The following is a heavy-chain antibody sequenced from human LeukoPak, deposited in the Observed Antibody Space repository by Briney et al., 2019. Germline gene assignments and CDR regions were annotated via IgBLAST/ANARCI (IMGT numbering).Heavy chain of an antibody. Sequence: SGPTLANPTQTLTLTCTFSGVSLSTSGVGVGWIRQPPGKALEWLALSSWNDAKRYSPTLKSRLTITKDTSKNQVVLTMTNMDPVDTATYYGAHSKTGYRSSWLPYNWFDPWGQGTLVTVSS. D-gene: IGHD6-13*01. V-gene: IGHV2-5*01. CDR1: GVSLSTSGVG. CDR2: SSWNDAK. J-gene: IGHJ5*02. CDR3: AHSKTGYRSSWLPYNWFDP.